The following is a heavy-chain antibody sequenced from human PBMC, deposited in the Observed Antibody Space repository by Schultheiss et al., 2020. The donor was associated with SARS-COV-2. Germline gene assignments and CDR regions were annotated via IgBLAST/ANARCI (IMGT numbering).Heavy chain of an antibody. CDR1: GFTFDDYA. J-gene: IGHJ5*02. V-gene: IGHV3-23*01. D-gene: IGHD3-16*01. CDR2: ISGSGGST. Sequence: GGSLRLSCAASGFTFDDYAMHWVRQAPGKGLEWVSAISGSGGSTYYADSVKGRFTISRDNSKNTLYLQMNSLRADDTAVYFCARGQRRPVWWFDPWGQGTLVTVSS. CDR3: ARGQRRPVWWFDP.